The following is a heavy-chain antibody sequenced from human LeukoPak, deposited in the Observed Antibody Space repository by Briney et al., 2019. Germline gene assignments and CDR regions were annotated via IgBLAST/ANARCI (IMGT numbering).Heavy chain of an antibody. CDR1: GGSISSGGYY. CDR3: ARGLTDNYYYYGMDV. CDR2: IYYSGST. D-gene: IGHD3-9*01. V-gene: IGHV4-31*03. J-gene: IGHJ6*04. Sequence: PSETLSLTCTVSGGSISSGGYYWSRIRPHPGKGLDWIGCIYYSGSTYYNPSLKSRVTISVDTSKNQFSLKLSSVTAADTAVYYCARGLTDNYYYYGMDVWGKGTTVTVSS.